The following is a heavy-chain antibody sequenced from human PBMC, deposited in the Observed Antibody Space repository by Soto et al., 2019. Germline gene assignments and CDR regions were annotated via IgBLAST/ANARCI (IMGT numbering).Heavy chain of an antibody. J-gene: IGHJ4*02. CDR3: VKFCGGDCYNY. CDR2: ISFDGGDE. Sequence: QVQLVESGGGVGQPGRSLRLSCVASGFDFSNHAMHWVRQPPGKAPEWLATISFDGGDEFYADSVKGRFTISRDNSKSTLSLHMHSLRAEDTAVYYCVKFCGGDCYNYWGQGTLVTVSS. CDR1: GFDFSNHA. D-gene: IGHD2-21*02. V-gene: IGHV3-30-3*02.